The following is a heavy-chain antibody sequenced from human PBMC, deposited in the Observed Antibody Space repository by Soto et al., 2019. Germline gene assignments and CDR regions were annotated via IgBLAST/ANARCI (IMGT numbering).Heavy chain of an antibody. D-gene: IGHD4-4*01. J-gene: IGHJ6*02. V-gene: IGHV4-34*01. CDR3: ARFPRLYSNYGFGMSGSYYYYGMDV. CDR1: GGSFSGYY. Sequence: QVQLQQWGAGLLKPSETLSLTCAVYGGSFSGYYWSWIRQPPGKGLEWIGEINHSGSTNYNPSLKSRVTLSVDTSKNQFSLKLSSVTAADTAVYYCARFPRLYSNYGFGMSGSYYYYGMDVWGQGTTVTVSS. CDR2: INHSGST.